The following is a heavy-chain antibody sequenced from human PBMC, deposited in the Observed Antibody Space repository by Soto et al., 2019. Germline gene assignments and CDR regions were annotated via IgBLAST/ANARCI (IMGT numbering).Heavy chain of an antibody. CDR3: AKGHCSGGSCYRVSGYVS. CDR1: GFTFSSYA. D-gene: IGHD2-15*01. V-gene: IGHV3-23*01. J-gene: IGHJ5*02. CDR2: ISGSGGST. Sequence: GGSLRLSCAASGFTFSSYAMSWVRQAPGKGLEWVSAISGSGGSTYYADSVKGRFTISRDNSKNTLYLQMNSLRAEDTAVYYCAKGHCSGGSCYRVSGYVSWGQGTLVTVSS.